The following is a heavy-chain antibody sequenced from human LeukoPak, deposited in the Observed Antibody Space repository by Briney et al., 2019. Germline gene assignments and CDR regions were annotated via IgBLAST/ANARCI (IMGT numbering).Heavy chain of an antibody. CDR3: ARVCAVRGHYYYYYMDV. D-gene: IGHD3-10*01. J-gene: IGHJ6*03. V-gene: IGHV4-38-2*02. Sequence: SETLSLTCTVSGYSISSDYYWGWIRQPPGKGLEWIGSIHHSGSTYYNPSLKSRVTISVDTSKNQFSLKLSSVTAADTAVYYCARVCAVRGHYYYYYMDVWGKGTTVTISS. CDR1: GYSISSDYY. CDR2: IHHSGST.